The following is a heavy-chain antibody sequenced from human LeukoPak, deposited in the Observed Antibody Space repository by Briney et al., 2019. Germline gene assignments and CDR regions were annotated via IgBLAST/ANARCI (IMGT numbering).Heavy chain of an antibody. CDR2: IYTSGST. CDR1: GGSISSGRYY. V-gene: IGHV4-61*02. Sequence: SETLSLTCTVSGGSISSGRYYWNWIRQPAGKGLEWIGRIYTSGSTNYNPSLKSRITISVDTSKNQFSLKLSSVTAADTAVYYCARAFYPGYYSYMAVWGKGTTVTVSS. J-gene: IGHJ6*03. D-gene: IGHD3-16*02. CDR3: ARAFYPGYYSYMAV.